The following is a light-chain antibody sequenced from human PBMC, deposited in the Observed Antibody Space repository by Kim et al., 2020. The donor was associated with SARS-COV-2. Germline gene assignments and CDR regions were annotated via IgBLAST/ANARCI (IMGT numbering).Light chain of an antibody. CDR2: GKN. Sequence: SSELTQDPAVSVALGQTVRITCQGDSLRSYYASWYQQKPGQAPVLVIYGKNNRPSGIPDRFSGSSSGNTASLTITGAQAEDEADYYCNSRDSSGNLVVFGGGTQVTVL. CDR3: NSRDSSGNLVV. J-gene: IGLJ2*01. CDR1: SLRSYY. V-gene: IGLV3-19*01.